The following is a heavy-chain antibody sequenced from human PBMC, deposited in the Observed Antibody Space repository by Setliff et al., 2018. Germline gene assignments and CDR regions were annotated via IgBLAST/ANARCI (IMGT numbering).Heavy chain of an antibody. CDR2: INHSGTT. Sequence: PSETLSLTCTVYGVSFSDYYWGWVRQSPGKGLDWIGEINHSGTTNYDPSLEGRISISVDTPTNQLSLKVFSVTAADTAVYYCRFWSSYYKNDYWAQGTLVTVSS. D-gene: IGHD3-3*01. CDR3: RFWSSYYKNDY. CDR1: GVSFSDYY. J-gene: IGHJ4*02. V-gene: IGHV4-34*01.